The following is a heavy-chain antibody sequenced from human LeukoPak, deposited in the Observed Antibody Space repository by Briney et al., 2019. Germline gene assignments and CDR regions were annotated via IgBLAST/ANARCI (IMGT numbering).Heavy chain of an antibody. V-gene: IGHV4-59*01. D-gene: IGHD3-16*02. CDR2: IYYSGST. Sequence: PSETLSLTCNVSGGSISSYYWSWIRQPPGKGLEWIGYIYYSGSTNYNPSLKSRVTISVDTSKNQFSLKLSSVTAADTAVYYCARQMITFGGVIAYDYWGQGTLVTVSS. CDR1: GGSISSYY. CDR3: ARQMITFGGVIAYDY. J-gene: IGHJ4*02.